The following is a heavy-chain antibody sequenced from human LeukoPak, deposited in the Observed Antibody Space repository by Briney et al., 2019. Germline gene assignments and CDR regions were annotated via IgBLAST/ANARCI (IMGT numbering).Heavy chain of an antibody. CDR2: IYSGGYT. J-gene: IGHJ4*02. D-gene: IGHD6-13*01. CDR1: GFTVSSNY. V-gene: IGHV3-53*01. Sequence: PGGSLRLSCAASGFTVSSNYMSWVRQAPGKGLEWASVIYSGGYTYYADSVKGRFIISKDNAKNSLYLQMDRLRVEDTAVYFCARDNAVPAAGQDFWGQGTLVTVSS. CDR3: ARDNAVPAAGQDF.